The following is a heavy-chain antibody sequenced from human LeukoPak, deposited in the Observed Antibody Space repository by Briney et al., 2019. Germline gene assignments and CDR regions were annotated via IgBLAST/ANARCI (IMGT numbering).Heavy chain of an antibody. J-gene: IGHJ4*02. CDR2: IYYRGNT. D-gene: IGHD1-1*01. Sequence: SETLSLTCTVSGGSVSSGGDYWSWIRQPPGKGLEWIGYIYYRGNTNYNPSLKSRVTMAVDTSKNQFSLKVSSVTAADTAVYYCARAGNNWSFDYWGQGTLVTVSS. V-gene: IGHV4-61*08. CDR1: GGSVSSGGDY. CDR3: ARAGNNWSFDY.